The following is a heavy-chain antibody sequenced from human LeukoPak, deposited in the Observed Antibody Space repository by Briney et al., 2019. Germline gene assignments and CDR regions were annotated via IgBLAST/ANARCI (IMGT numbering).Heavy chain of an antibody. J-gene: IGHJ3*02. V-gene: IGHV1-2*06. CDR1: GYTFTGYY. D-gene: IGHD3-10*01. Sequence: ASVKVSCKASGYTFTGYYMHWVRQAPGQGLEWMGRINPNSGGTNYAQKFQGRVTMTRDTSISTAYMELSRLRSDDTAVYYCARLQYGSGSYYKSDAFDIWGQGTMVTVSS. CDR3: ARLQYGSGSYYKSDAFDI. CDR2: INPNSGGT.